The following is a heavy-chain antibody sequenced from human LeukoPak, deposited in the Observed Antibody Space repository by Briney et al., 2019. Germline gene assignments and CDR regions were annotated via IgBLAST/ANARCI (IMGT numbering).Heavy chain of an antibody. D-gene: IGHD2-2*03. Sequence: PGGSLRLSCAASGFTFSSYGMHWVRQAPGKGLEWVAFAHFDGTTKYSGDSVKGRFTVSRDNSKDILYLQMDSLRPEDTAVYYCAKDQCTRTRCDGYPGHWGQGTLVAVSS. J-gene: IGHJ4*02. CDR1: GFTFSSYG. CDR2: AHFDGTTK. CDR3: AKDQCTRTRCDGYPGH. V-gene: IGHV3-30*02.